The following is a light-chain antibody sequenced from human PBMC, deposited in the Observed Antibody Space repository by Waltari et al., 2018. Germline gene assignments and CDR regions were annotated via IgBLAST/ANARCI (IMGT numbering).Light chain of an antibody. V-gene: IGLV2-23*02. Sequence: QSALTQPASVSGSPGQSITISCTGTSSDVGNYKRVSWYQQHPGKAPKLMIYAVSKRPSGVSARVSGSKSCDMASLTISGLQPEDEAEYFCSSYAGSSKGVFGGGTKVTVL. J-gene: IGLJ2*01. CDR3: SSYAGSSKGV. CDR2: AVS. CDR1: SSDVGNYKR.